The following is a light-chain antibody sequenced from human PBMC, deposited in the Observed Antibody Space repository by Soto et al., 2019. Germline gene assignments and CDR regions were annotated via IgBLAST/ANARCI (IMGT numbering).Light chain of an antibody. CDR3: QQYNNGFPLT. CDR2: DTS. J-gene: IGKJ5*01. V-gene: IGKV3-15*01. Sequence: DIVITQSPGTLSVSPGEGATLSCRASQSVSIKLAGYQQKPGQDPRILMYDTSTRATGILARLSGSGSETEFTLPIISILHEDFLAYYCQQYNNGFPLTFGQGTRLEI. CDR1: QSVSIK.